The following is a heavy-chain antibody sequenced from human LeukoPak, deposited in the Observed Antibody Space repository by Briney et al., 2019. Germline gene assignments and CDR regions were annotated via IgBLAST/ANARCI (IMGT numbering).Heavy chain of an antibody. CDR1: GYTFISYQ. D-gene: IGHD3-22*01. CDR3: ARSDSSGYLSDY. V-gene: IGHV1-46*03. Sequence: ASVKVSCKPSGYTFISYQMHWVRQAPGQGLEWMGIINPTGGRRSHAQKFQGRVTMTRDTSTSTVYMELSSLRSEDTAVYYCARSDSSGYLSDYWSQGTLVTVSS. CDR2: INPTGGRR. J-gene: IGHJ4*02.